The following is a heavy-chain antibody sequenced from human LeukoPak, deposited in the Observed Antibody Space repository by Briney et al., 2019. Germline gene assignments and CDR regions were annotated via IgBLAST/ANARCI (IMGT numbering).Heavy chain of an antibody. CDR3: ARETEDTGAFDY. J-gene: IGHJ4*02. CDR2: INPNSGGT. Sequence: GASVKVSCKASGYTFTGYYMHWVRQAPGQGLEWMGRINPNSGGTNYAQKFQGRVTMTRDTSISTAYMELSRLRSDDTAVYYCARETEDTGAFDYWGQGTLVTVSS. CDR1: GYTFTGYY. V-gene: IGHV1-2*06. D-gene: IGHD1-14*01.